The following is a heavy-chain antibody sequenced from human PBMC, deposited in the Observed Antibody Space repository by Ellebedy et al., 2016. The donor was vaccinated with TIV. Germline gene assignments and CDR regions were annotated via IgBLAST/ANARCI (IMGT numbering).Heavy chain of an antibody. V-gene: IGHV3-23*01. CDR3: AKPKVYGDPSYWYFDL. CDR2: ISGSGGST. CDR1: GFTFSSYA. J-gene: IGHJ2*01. Sequence: GESLKISXAASGFTFSSYAMSWVRQAPGKGLEWVSAISGSGGSTYYADSVKGRFTISRDNSKNTLYLQMNSLRAEDAAVYYCAKPKVYGDPSYWYFDLWGCGTLVTVSS. D-gene: IGHD4-17*01.